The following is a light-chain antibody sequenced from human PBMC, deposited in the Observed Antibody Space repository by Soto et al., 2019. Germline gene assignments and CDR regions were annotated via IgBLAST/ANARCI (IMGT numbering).Light chain of an antibody. Sequence: EIVMTQSPATLSVSPGERVTLSCRASQSVADNLAWYQQKPGQAPRLLMYGASTRATGIPARFSGSGSGTEFTLTISSLQSEGFALYFCHESNNWPYTFGQGTKLEIK. CDR2: GAS. CDR1: QSVADN. V-gene: IGKV3-15*01. CDR3: HESNNWPYT. J-gene: IGKJ2*01.